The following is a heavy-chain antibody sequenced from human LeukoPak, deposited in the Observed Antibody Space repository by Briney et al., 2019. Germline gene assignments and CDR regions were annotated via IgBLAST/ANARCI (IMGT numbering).Heavy chain of an antibody. CDR2: IYYSGST. CDR3: ARGSAYYYDSRDYYRSDAFDI. J-gene: IGHJ3*02. V-gene: IGHV4-59*08. D-gene: IGHD3-22*01. CDR1: GGSISYYY. Sequence: SETLSLTCTVSGGSISYYYWSWIRQPPGKGLQWIGYIYYSGSTSYNPSLKSRVTISVDTSQTQFSLKLSSVTAADTAVYYCARGSAYYYDSRDYYRSDAFDIWGQGTMVTVSS.